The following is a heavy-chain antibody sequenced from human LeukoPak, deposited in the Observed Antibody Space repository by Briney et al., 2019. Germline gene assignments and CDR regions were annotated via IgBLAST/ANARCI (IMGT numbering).Heavy chain of an antibody. CDR1: EFTFSNYW. J-gene: IGHJ5*02. V-gene: IGHV3-48*04. D-gene: IGHD2-21*02. Sequence: GGSLRLSCAASEFTFSNYWMSWVRQAPGKGLEWVSYISGSSSIIYYTDSVRGRFTISRDNAKNSLFLQMNSLRAEDTAVYYCARDTCGRDCYGLFDPWGQGTLVTVSS. CDR3: ARDTCGRDCYGLFDP. CDR2: ISGSSSII.